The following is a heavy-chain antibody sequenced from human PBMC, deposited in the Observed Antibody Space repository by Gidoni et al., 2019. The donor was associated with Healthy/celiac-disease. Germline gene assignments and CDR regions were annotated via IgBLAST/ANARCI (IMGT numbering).Heavy chain of an antibody. V-gene: IGHV1-69*01. CDR2: IIPIFGTA. J-gene: IGHJ4*02. Sequence: QVQLVQSGAEVKKPGSSVKVSCKASGGTFSSYAISWVRQAPGQGLEWMGGIIPIFGTANYAQKFQGRVTITADESTSTAYMELSSLRSEDTAVYYCARGFIGDIVVVPAAMTYYFDYWGQGTLVTVSS. CDR3: ARGFIGDIVVVPAAMTYYFDY. D-gene: IGHD2-2*01. CDR1: GGTFSSYA.